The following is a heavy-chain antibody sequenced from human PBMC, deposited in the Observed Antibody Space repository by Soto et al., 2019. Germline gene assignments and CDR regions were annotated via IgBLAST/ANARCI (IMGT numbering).Heavy chain of an antibody. D-gene: IGHD3-16*01. Sequence: EVQLVESGGGLVKPGGSLRLSCGASGFNFSNYNMNWVRQAPGQGLEWLSSISGTSSYIYYAVSVKGRFTISRDNAKNSLYLQMNSLRAEDTGVYYCARLGEDNSVWEEHSWSDPWGQGTLVTVSS. CDR1: GFNFSNYN. CDR2: ISGTSSYI. V-gene: IGHV3-21*03. CDR3: ARLGEDNSVWEEHSWSDP. J-gene: IGHJ5*02.